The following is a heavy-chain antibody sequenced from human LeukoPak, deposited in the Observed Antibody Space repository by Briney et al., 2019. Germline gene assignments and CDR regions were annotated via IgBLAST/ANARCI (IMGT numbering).Heavy chain of an antibody. V-gene: IGHV3-30*03. CDR2: ISYDGSNK. CDR1: GFTFSSYG. J-gene: IGHJ5*02. Sequence: GRSLRLSCAASGFTFSSYGMHWVRQAPGKGLEWVAVISYDGSNKYYADSVKGRFTISRDNSKNTLYLQMNSLRAEDTAVYYCARGDSSSWAGNWFDPWGQGTLVTVSS. D-gene: IGHD6-13*01. CDR3: ARGDSSSWAGNWFDP.